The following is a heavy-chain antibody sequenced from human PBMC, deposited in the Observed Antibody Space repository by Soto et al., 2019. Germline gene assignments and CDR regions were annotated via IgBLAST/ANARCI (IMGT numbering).Heavy chain of an antibody. D-gene: IGHD2-15*01. CDR2: IYTSGST. CDR1: GGSISRYY. J-gene: IGHJ4*02. Sequence: QVQLQESGPGLVKPSETLSLTCTVSGGSISRYYWSWIRQPAGKGLGWIGRIYTSGSTNYNPSLKSRVTMSVDTSKSQFSLKLSSVTAADTAVYYCARDSYCSGGTCYHYYWGQGTLVTVSS. V-gene: IGHV4-4*07. CDR3: ARDSYCSGGTCYHYY.